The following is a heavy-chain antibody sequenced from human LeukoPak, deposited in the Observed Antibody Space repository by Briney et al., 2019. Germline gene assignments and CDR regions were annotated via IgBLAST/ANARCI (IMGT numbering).Heavy chain of an antibody. D-gene: IGHD5-12*01. CDR1: GFTFSSYA. Sequence: GGSLRLSCAASGFTFSSYAMSWVRQAPGKGLEWVSTISGSGSSTYYADSVKGRFTISGDNSKNTLYLQMNSLRAEDTAVYYCAKGMDRGYDLVPFDYWGQGALVTVSS. J-gene: IGHJ4*02. V-gene: IGHV3-23*01. CDR3: AKGMDRGYDLVPFDY. CDR2: ISGSGSST.